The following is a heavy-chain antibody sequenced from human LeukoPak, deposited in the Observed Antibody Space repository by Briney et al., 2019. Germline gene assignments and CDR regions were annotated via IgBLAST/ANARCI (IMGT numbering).Heavy chain of an antibody. V-gene: IGHV3-30*01. CDR1: GFTFSSYA. CDR3: ARDLQDIVVVPAAPEIEYSSSPDY. J-gene: IGHJ4*02. D-gene: IGHD2-2*01. Sequence: GGSLRLSCAASGFTFSSYAMHWVRQAPGKGLEWVAVISYDGSNKYYADSVKGRFTISRDNSKNTLYLQMNSLRAEDTAVYYCARDLQDIVVVPAAPEIEYSSSPDYWGQGTLVTVSS. CDR2: ISYDGSNK.